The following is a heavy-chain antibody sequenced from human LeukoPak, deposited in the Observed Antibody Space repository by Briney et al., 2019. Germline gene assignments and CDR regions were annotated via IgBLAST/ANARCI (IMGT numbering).Heavy chain of an antibody. V-gene: IGHV3-74*01. CDR3: ARETPSGSGRAYDI. Sequence: GGSLRLSCAASGFTFSSYWMHWVRQAPGKGLVWVSRINSDGSSTSYADSVKGRFTISRGNAKNTLYVEMNSLRAEDTAVYFCARETPSGSGRAYDIWGQGTMVTVSS. CDR2: INSDGSST. CDR1: GFTFSSYW. J-gene: IGHJ3*02. D-gene: IGHD1-26*01.